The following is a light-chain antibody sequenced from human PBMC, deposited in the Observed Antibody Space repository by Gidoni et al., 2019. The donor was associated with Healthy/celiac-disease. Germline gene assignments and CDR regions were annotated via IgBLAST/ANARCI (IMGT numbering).Light chain of an antibody. J-gene: IGKJ4*01. V-gene: IGKV3D-20*01. Sequence: IVLTQSPATLSLSPGERATLSYRASQSGSSSYLAWYQQKPGLAPRLLIYDASSRATGIPDRFSGSGSGTDFTLTISRLEPEDFAVYYCQQYGSSLPLTFGGGTKVEIK. CDR1: QSGSSSY. CDR2: DAS. CDR3: QQYGSSLPLT.